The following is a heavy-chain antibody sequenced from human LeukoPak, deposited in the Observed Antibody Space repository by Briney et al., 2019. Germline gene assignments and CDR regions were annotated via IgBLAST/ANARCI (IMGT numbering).Heavy chain of an antibody. CDR3: ARVWAAAGPYGMDV. Sequence: ASVKVSCKASGYTFTSYGISWVRQAPGQGLEWMGWISAYNGNTNYAQKLQGRVTMTTDTSTSTAYMELRSLRSDDTAVYYCARVWAAAGPYGMDVWGQGTTVTVSS. CDR2: ISAYNGNT. J-gene: IGHJ6*02. D-gene: IGHD6-13*01. CDR1: GYTFTSYG. V-gene: IGHV1-18*01.